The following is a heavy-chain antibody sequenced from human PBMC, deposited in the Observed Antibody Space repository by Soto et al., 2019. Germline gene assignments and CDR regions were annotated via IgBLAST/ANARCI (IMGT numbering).Heavy chain of an antibody. CDR3: ARAGSARWIGP. CDR2: IFHSGST. V-gene: IGHV4-30-4*01. CDR1: GGSISSGDSY. Sequence: PSETLSLTCTVSGGSISSGDSYWTWIRQPPGKGLEWIGYIFHSGSTYYNPSLKSRLTISLDRSKNQFSLQLSSVTAADTAVYYCARAGSARWIGPWGQGALVTVSS. J-gene: IGHJ5*02. D-gene: IGHD3-10*01.